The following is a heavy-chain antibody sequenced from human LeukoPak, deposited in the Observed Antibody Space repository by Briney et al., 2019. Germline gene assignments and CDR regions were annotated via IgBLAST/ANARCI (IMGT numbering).Heavy chain of an antibody. CDR3: AKDYLGFFGIVKVADHYYYYYMDV. V-gene: IGHV3-23*01. J-gene: IGHJ6*03. CDR2: ISGSGGST. Sequence: GGSLRLSCAASGFTFSSYAMSWVRQAPGKGLEWVSAISGSGGSTYYADSVKGRFTISRDNSKNTLYLQMNSLRAEDTAVYYCAKDYLGFFGIVKVADHYYYYYMDVWGKGTTVTVSS. CDR1: GFTFSSYA. D-gene: IGHD2/OR15-2a*01.